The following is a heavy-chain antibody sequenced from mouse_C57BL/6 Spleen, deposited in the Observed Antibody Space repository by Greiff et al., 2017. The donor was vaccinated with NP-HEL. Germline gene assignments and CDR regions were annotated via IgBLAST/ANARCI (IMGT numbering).Heavy chain of an antibody. J-gene: IGHJ4*01. V-gene: IGHV1-81*01. D-gene: IGHD2-4*01. CDR3: ARDYDYDGYAMDY. CDR2: IYPRSGNT. CDR1: GYTFTSYG. Sequence: VHLVESGAELARPGASVKLSCKASGYTFTSYGISWVKQRTGQGLEWIGEIYPRSGNTYYNEKFKGKATLTADKSSSTAYMELRSLTSEDSAVYFCARDYDYDGYAMDYWGQGTSVTVSS.